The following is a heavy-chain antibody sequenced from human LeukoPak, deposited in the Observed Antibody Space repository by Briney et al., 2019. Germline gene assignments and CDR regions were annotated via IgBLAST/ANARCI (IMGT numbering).Heavy chain of an antibody. CDR2: IYSGGST. CDR1: EFSVGSNY. D-gene: IGHD2-15*01. J-gene: IGHJ4*02. Sequence: GGSLRLSCAASEFSVGSNYMTWVRQAPGKGLEWVSLIYSGGSTYYADSVKGRFTISRDSAKNSLYLQMNSLRAEDTAVYYCASNRVAEDYWGQGTLVTVSS. V-gene: IGHV3-66*01. CDR3: ASNRVAEDY.